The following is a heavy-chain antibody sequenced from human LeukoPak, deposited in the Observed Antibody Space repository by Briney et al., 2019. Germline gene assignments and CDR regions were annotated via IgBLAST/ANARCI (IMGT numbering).Heavy chain of an antibody. CDR1: GYTFTNHY. CDR2: INPGSDNT. V-gene: IGHV1-46*01. Sequence: ASVKVSCKASGYTFTNHYIHWVRQAPGQGLEWMGLINPGSDNTDYAQNFQGRVTMTRDTSTSTVYMGLSSLRSEDTAVYYCATDFGLWGSTGAIIRWGQGTLVTVSS. J-gene: IGHJ4*02. D-gene: IGHD4/OR15-4a*01. CDR3: ATDFGLWGSTGAIIR.